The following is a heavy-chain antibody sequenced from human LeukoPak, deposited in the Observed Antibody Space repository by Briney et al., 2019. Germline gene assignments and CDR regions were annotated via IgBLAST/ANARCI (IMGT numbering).Heavy chain of an antibody. CDR2: INHSGST. J-gene: IGHJ5*02. Sequence: PSETLSLTCAVYGGSFSGYYWSWIRQPPGKGLEWIGEINHSGSTNYNPSLKSRVTISVDTSKNQFSLKLSSVTAADTAVYYCARAPRRHWFAPWGQGTLVIVSS. V-gene: IGHV4-34*01. D-gene: IGHD6-25*01. CDR1: GGSFSGYY. CDR3: ARAPRRHWFAP.